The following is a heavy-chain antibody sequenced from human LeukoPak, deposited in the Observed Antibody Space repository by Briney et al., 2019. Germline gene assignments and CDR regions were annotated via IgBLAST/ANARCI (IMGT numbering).Heavy chain of an antibody. CDR2: IGAYNGDT. CDR3: TRDHCRGDKFPSFDY. V-gene: IGHV1-18*04. CDR1: GYTFTSFG. D-gene: IGHD2-21*01. Sequence: GASVKVSHKPSGYTFTSFGISWVRQAPGQGLEWMGWIGAYNGDTNYAQKFQGRVTMTTDTSTSTAYMDLRSLRSDDTAVYYCTRDHCRGDKFPSFDYWGQETLATVSS. J-gene: IGHJ4*02.